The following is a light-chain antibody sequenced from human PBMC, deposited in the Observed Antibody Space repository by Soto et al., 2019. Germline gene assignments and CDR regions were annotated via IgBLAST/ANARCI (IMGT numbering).Light chain of an antibody. CDR2: GAS. CDR1: QSINTW. V-gene: IGKV1-5*01. CDR3: QQHNHY. Sequence: IPMTQSPSTLSASIGDRVTITCRASQSINTWLAWYQQKPGKAPKLLIYGASSLESGVPSRFSGSGSGTEFTLTISSLQPDDFAAYYCQQHNHYFGPGTKVDIK. J-gene: IGKJ3*01.